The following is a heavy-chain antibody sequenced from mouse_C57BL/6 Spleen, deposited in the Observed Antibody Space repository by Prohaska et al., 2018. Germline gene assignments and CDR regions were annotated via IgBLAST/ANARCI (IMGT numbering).Heavy chain of an antibody. D-gene: IGHD2-3*01. V-gene: IGHV1-80*01. CDR1: GYAFSSYW. Sequence: QVQLQQSGAELVKPGASVKISCKASGYAFSSYWMNWVKQRPGKGLEWIGQIYPGDGDTNYNGKFKGKATLTADKSSSTAYMQLSSLTSEDSAVYFCARGIDDGYYVFDYWGQGTTLTVSS. CDR3: ARGIDDGYYVFDY. CDR2: IYPGDGDT. J-gene: IGHJ2*01.